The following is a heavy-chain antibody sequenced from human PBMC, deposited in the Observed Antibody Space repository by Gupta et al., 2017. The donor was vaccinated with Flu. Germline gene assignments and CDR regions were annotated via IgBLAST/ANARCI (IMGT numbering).Heavy chain of an antibody. V-gene: IGHV1-69*06. Sequence: QVQLVQSGAEVTKPGSSVKVSCKASGGTFTSSAIRWVRQAPGQGLEWMGGIIPIFGTANYAQKFQGRVTSTADKSTSTAYMERSSLRSEDTAVYYCARFGDRAAGTEFDYWGQGTLVTVSS. CDR3: ARFGDRAAGTEFDY. J-gene: IGHJ4*02. D-gene: IGHD6-13*01. CDR2: IIPIFGTA. CDR1: GGTFTSSA.